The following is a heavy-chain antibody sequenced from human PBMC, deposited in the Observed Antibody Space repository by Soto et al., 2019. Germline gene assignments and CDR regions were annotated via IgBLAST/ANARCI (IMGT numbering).Heavy chain of an antibody. CDR3: ARGMYSSGWYSPIGY. J-gene: IGHJ1*01. CDR1: VYSFTSYA. Sequence: GXSVKVSCNASVYSFTSYAMHWVRQAPGQRLEWMGWTNAGNGNTKYSQKFQGRVTITRNTSASTAYMELSGLRSEDTAVYYCARGMYSSGWYSPIGYWGQGTLVTVSS. D-gene: IGHD6-19*01. CDR2: TNAGNGNT. V-gene: IGHV1-3*01.